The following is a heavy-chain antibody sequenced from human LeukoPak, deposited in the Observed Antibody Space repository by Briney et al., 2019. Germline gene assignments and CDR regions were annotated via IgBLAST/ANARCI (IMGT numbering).Heavy chain of an antibody. CDR2: ISGSGGNT. D-gene: IGHD4-23*01. V-gene: IGHV3-23*01. CDR3: AKLVTHFDY. Sequence: EGSLRLSCAASGFTFSSYAMSWVRQAPGKGLEWVSSISGSGGNTYYADSVKGRFTISRDNSKNTLYMQMNSLRAEDTAVYYCAKLVTHFDYWGQGTLVTVSS. J-gene: IGHJ4*02. CDR1: GFTFSSYA.